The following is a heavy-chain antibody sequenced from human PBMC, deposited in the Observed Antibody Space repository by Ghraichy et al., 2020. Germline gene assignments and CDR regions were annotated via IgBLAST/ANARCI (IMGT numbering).Heavy chain of an antibody. CDR3: ARDTDYGDSTDLFDP. D-gene: IGHD4-17*01. CDR2: INGGNGKT. J-gene: IGHJ5*02. CDR1: GYTFASNA. Sequence: ASVKVSCKASGYTFASNAMHWVRQAPGQRLEWMGWINGGNGKTKYSQKFQGRVTITRDTSARTAYMELSSLRSDETAVDYCARDTDYGDSTDLFDPWGQGTLVTVSS. V-gene: IGHV1-3*01.